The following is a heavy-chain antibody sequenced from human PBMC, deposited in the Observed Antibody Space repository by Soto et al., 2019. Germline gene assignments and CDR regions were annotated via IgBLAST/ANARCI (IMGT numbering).Heavy chain of an antibody. CDR3: ARDRPPDY. CDR2: INPNTGDT. V-gene: IGHV1-2*02. J-gene: IGHJ4*02. Sequence: ASVKVSCKASGFTFTAYYVHWVRQAPGQGLEWMGWINPNTGDTNYAQKFEGRVTMTRDTSISTAYMGLNGLRSDDTAVYFCARDRPPDYWGQGSLVTVSS. CDR1: GFTFTAYY.